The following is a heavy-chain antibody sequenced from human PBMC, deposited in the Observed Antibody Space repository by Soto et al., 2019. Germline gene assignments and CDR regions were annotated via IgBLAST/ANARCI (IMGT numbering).Heavy chain of an antibody. D-gene: IGHD3-3*01. J-gene: IGHJ5*02. CDR3: ARMRFGEIPYRFDP. V-gene: IGHV4-61*01. Sequence: QVQLQESGPGLVKPSETLSLTCTVSGGFVSSVSYFWSWIRQPPVKGMEFIAYVYYTGTTKYGPSLNSRASISLYTSKNQFARNLSSVTTADTATNYSARMRFGEIPYRFDPWGQGILVTVS. CDR2: VYYTGTT. CDR1: GGFVSSVSYF.